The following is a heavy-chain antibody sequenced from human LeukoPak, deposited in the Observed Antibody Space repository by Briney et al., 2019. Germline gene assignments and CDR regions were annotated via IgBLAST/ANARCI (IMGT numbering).Heavy chain of an antibody. V-gene: IGHV4-34*01. Sequence: SETLSLTCAVYGASFSGYYWSWIRQPPGKGLEWIGEINHSGSADYNPAPKTRVTISVDTSRNQISLRLTSVTAADTAIYYCTGVAVAAFRHPGLFESWGQGTQVAVSS. CDR3: TGVAVAAFRHPGLFES. J-gene: IGHJ4*02. CDR2: INHSGSA. CDR1: GASFSGYY. D-gene: IGHD2-15*01.